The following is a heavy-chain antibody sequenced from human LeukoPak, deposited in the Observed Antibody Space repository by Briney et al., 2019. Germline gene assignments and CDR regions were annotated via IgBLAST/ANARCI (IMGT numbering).Heavy chain of an antibody. CDR1: GFTFSSYA. CDR2: ISYDGSNK. V-gene: IGHV3-30-3*01. Sequence: GGSLRLSCAASGFTFSSYAMHWVRQAPGKGLEWVAVISYDGSNKYYADSVKGRFTISRDNSKNTLYLQMNSLGAEDTAVYYCAREAHLVPAANPFDYWGQGTLVTVSS. J-gene: IGHJ4*02. D-gene: IGHD2-2*01. CDR3: AREAHLVPAANPFDY.